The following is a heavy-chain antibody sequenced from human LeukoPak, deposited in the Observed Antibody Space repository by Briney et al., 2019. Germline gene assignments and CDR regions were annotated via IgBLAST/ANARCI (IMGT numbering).Heavy chain of an antibody. J-gene: IGHJ4*02. CDR2: ISYDGSNK. CDR3: AKGNYYGSGSYYGD. Sequence: PGGSLRLSRAASGFTFSNYGMHWVRQAPGKGLEWVAVISYDGSNKYYADSVKGRFTISRDNSKNTLSLQMNSLRAEDTAVYYCAKGNYYGSGSYYGDWGQGTLVTVSS. CDR1: GFTFSNYG. D-gene: IGHD3-10*01. V-gene: IGHV3-30*18.